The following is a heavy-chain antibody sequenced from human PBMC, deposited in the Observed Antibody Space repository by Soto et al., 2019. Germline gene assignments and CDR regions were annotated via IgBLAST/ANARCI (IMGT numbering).Heavy chain of an antibody. CDR2: IYYSGST. J-gene: IGHJ5*02. Sequence: QVQLQESGPGLVKPSQTLSLTCTVSGGSISSGDYYWSWIRQPPGKGLEWIGDIYYSGSTYYNPSLKSRVTISVDTSKNQFALKLSSVTAADTAVYYCARQQLVRGWFAPWGQGTLVTVSS. D-gene: IGHD6-13*01. V-gene: IGHV4-30-4*01. CDR3: ARQQLVRGWFAP. CDR1: GGSISSGDYY.